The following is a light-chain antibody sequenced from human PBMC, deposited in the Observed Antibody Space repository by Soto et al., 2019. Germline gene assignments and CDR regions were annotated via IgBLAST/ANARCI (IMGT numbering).Light chain of an antibody. V-gene: IGKV4-1*01. CDR2: WAS. J-gene: IGKJ4*01. Sequence: DIVMTQSPDSLPVSLGERATITCKSSQNILYSSNNKNYLAWYQQRPGQSPHLLIYWASTRESGVPDRFSGSGSGTDFTLTISSLQAEDVAVYYCQQYYSPRHTFGGGTRVEIK. CDR1: QNILYSSNNKNY. CDR3: QQYYSPRHT.